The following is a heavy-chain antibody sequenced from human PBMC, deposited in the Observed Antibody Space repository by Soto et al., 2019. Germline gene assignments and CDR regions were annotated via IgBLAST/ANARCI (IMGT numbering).Heavy chain of an antibody. J-gene: IGHJ4*02. CDR2: IKTDGSTT. CDR3: ARNWNGVDY. D-gene: IGHD1-1*01. Sequence: EVQLVESGGGLVQPGESLRLSCEASGFTFSNHWMHWVRQAPGKGPVWVARIKTDGSTTNYADYVKGRFTVSRDNAKHTLFLQMTSLRVEDTAVYYCARNWNGVDYWGQGTLVTVSS. V-gene: IGHV3-74*01. CDR1: GFTFSNHW.